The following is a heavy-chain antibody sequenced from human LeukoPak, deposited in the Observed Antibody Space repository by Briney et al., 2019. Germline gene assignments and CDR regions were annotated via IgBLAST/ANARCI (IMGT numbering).Heavy chain of an antibody. J-gene: IGHJ4*02. D-gene: IGHD3-16*01. CDR1: TFTKAW. Sequence: GGSLRLSCVVSTFTKAWMNWVRQAPGRGLEWVGRVKNRGDGRTTDYAAPVKGRFIISRDDSKKTVYLQMDSLKTEDTAVYFCTTEYFGGFEYWGQGTLVTVSS. V-gene: IGHV3-15*07. CDR3: TTEYFGGFEY. CDR2: VKNRGDGRTT.